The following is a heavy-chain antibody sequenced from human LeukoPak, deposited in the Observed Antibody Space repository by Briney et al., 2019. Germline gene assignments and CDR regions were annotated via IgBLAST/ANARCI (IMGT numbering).Heavy chain of an antibody. Sequence: GGSLRLSCAASGFTFSSYWMSWVRQAPGKGLEWVANIKRDGSEKYYVDSVKGRFTISRDNAKNSLYLQMNNLRAEDTAVYYCASPYGSGSVYYFDYSGQGTLVTVSS. J-gene: IGHJ4*02. CDR2: IKRDGSEK. CDR1: GFTFSSYW. D-gene: IGHD3-10*01. CDR3: ASPYGSGSVYYFDY. V-gene: IGHV3-7*01.